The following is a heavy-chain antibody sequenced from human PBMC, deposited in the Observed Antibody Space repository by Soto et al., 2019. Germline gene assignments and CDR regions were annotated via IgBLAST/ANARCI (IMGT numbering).Heavy chain of an antibody. CDR2: INHSGST. CDR1: GGSISGYY. CDR3: AIPSSGWYPSVDY. D-gene: IGHD6-19*01. V-gene: IGHV4-34*01. J-gene: IGHJ4*02. Sequence: PSETLSLTCAVYGGSISGYYWSWIRQPPGKGLEWIGEINHSGSTKYNPSLESRVTISVDTSKNQFSLKLSSVTAADTAIYYCAIPSSGWYPSVDYWGQGTLVTVSS.